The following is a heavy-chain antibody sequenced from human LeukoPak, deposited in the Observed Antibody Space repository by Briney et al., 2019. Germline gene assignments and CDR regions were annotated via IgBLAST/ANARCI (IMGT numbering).Heavy chain of an antibody. CDR3: ATDGGSYPYNWFDP. D-gene: IGHD1-26*01. CDR2: FDPEDGET. J-gene: IGHJ5*02. Sequence: ASVKVSCKVSGYTLTELSTHWVRQAPGKGLEWMGGFDPEDGETIYAQKFQGRVTMTEDTSTDTAYMELSSLRSEDTAVYYCATDGGSYPYNWFDPWGQGTLVTVSS. V-gene: IGHV1-24*01. CDR1: GYTLTELS.